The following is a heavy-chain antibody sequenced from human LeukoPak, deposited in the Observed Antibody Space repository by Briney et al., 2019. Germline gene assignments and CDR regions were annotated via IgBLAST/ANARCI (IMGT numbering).Heavy chain of an antibody. D-gene: IGHD6-19*01. CDR1: GFTFSSYS. J-gene: IGHJ3*02. CDR3: ARDRRRYSSGSSGAFDI. CDR2: ISSSSSTI. Sequence: PGGSLRLSWAASGFTFSSYSMNWVRQAPGKGLEWVSYISSSSSTIYYADSVKGRFTISRDNAKNSLYLQMNSLRAEDTAVYYCARDRRRYSSGSSGAFDIWGQGTMVTVSS. V-gene: IGHV3-48*01.